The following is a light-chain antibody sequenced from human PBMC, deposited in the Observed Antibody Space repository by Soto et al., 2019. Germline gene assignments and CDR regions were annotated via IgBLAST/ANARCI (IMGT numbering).Light chain of an antibody. CDR1: QAMSTY. Sequence: DFQLTQSPSFLSAFVGDTVTITCRASQAMSTYLAWYQQKPGKVPKLMIRSASTLQSGVPPRFSGGVSGTEFTHTISTLQPDDSGIYYCQQLNGYQLAFGGGTNVEIK. CDR3: QQLNGYQLA. CDR2: SAS. J-gene: IGKJ4*01. V-gene: IGKV1-9*01.